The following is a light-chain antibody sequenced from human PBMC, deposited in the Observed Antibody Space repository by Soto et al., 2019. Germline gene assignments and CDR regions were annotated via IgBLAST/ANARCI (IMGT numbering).Light chain of an antibody. CDR1: QSISSW. Sequence: DIHMTQSPSSLSASVGDRVTITCRASQSISSWLAWYQQKPGKAPKLLIYDASSLESGVPSRFSGSGSGTEFSLTISSLRPDDFATYYCQQYNSYPWTFGQGTKVDI. CDR2: DAS. CDR3: QQYNSYPWT. J-gene: IGKJ1*01. V-gene: IGKV1-5*01.